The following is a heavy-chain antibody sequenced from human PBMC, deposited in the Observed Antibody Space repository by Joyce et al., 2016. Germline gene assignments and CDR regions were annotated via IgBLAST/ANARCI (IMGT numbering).Heavy chain of an antibody. CDR3: ARGSLVQGVAFYGLDV. J-gene: IGHJ6*02. Sequence: QVQLVQSGSEVKKPGSSVRVSCKASGSTVSRNTISWVRQAPGQGLEWMGGIIPIPGTTNDAQKFQGRVTLTADESTSTAYMELSSLRSEDTAVYYCARGSLVQGVAFYGLDVWGQGTTVTVSS. D-gene: IGHD3-10*01. CDR1: GSTVSRNT. V-gene: IGHV1-69*01. CDR2: IIPIPGTT.